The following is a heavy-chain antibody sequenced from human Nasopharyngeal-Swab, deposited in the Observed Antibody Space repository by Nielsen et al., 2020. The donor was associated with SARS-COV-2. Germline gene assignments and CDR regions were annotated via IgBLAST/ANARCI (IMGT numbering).Heavy chain of an antibody. CDR2: INPNSGGT. V-gene: IGHV1-2*06. D-gene: IGHD6-6*01. CDR3: ARPDSSSSVFDY. J-gene: IGHJ4*02. CDR1: GGTFSSYA. Sequence: ASVKVSCKASGGTFSSYAISWVRQAPGQGLEWMGRINPNSGGTNCAQKFQGRVTMTRDTSISTAYMELSRLRSDDTAVYYCARPDSSSSVFDYWGQGTLVTVSS.